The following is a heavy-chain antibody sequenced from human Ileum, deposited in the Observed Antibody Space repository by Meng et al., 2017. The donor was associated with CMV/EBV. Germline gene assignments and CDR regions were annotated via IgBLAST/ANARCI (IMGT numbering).Heavy chain of an antibody. V-gene: IGHV3-7*04. CDR2: INDDGTWS. J-gene: IGHJ4*02. Sequence: GSLRVFGAAAGFTFRRSWRSWVRQAPGKGLEWVANINDDGTWSQYVDSVKGRFIISRDNAQNSLYLQMNSLRVDDTAMYFCEGGDGYWGRGTLVTVSS. CDR3: EGGDGY. CDR1: GFTFRRSW.